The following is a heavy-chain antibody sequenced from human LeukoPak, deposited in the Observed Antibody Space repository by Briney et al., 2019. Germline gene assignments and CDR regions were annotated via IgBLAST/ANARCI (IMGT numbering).Heavy chain of an antibody. CDR1: GFIFSSYA. J-gene: IGHJ4*02. Sequence: PGGSLRLSCAASGFIFSSYAMHWVRQAPGKGLEWVSSISSSSSYIYYADSVKGRFTISRDNAKNSLYLQMNSLRAEDTAVYYCARDRGDDSSGYYPDYWGQGTLVTVSS. CDR3: ARDRGDDSSGYYPDY. CDR2: ISSSSSYI. D-gene: IGHD3-22*01. V-gene: IGHV3-21*01.